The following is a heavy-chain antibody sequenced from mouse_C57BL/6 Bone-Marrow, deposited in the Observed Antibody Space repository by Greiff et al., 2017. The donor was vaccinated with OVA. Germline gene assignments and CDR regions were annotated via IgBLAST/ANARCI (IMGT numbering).Heavy chain of an antibody. CDR3: ASYGFPWYFDV. J-gene: IGHJ1*03. CDR1: GYAFSSSW. Sequence: VQLQQSGPELVKPGASVKISCKASGYAFSSSWMNWVKQRPGKGLEWIGRIYPGDGDTNYNGKFKGKATLTADKSSSTAYMQLSSLTSEDSAVFFCASYGFPWYFDVWGTGTTVTVSS. CDR2: IYPGDGDT. D-gene: IGHD1-1*01. V-gene: IGHV1-82*01.